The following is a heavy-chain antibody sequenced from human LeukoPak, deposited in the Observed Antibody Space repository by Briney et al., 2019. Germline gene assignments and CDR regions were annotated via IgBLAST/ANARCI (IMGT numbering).Heavy chain of an antibody. V-gene: IGHV4-59*01. CDR3: ARRLYYYDSSGYSYWYFDL. CDR1: GGSISSYY. Sequence: SETLSLTCTVSGGSISSYYWSWIRQPPGKGLEWIGYIYYSGSTNYNPSLKSRVTISVDTSKNQFSLKLSSVTAADTAVYYCARRLYYYDSSGYSYWYFDLWGRGTLVTVSS. J-gene: IGHJ2*01. CDR2: IYYSGST. D-gene: IGHD3-22*01.